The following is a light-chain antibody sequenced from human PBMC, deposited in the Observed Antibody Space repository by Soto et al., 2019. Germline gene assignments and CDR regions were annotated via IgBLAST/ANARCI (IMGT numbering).Light chain of an antibody. CDR2: DAS. V-gene: IGKV1-33*01. CDR3: QQYDDLPRT. Sequence: DIQMTQSPSSLSASVGDRVTITCQASQDISNNLHWYQVKPGKDPKLLIYDASNLETGVPSRFSGSGSGTDFTFTINSLETEDVATYYCQQYDDLPRTFGQGTKLQVK. J-gene: IGKJ2*01. CDR1: QDISNN.